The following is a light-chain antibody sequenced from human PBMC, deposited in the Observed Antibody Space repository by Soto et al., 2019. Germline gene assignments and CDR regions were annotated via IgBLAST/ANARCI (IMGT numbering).Light chain of an antibody. CDR1: SSDVGDYNY. J-gene: IGLJ1*01. CDR3: SSYRTGSAFYV. Sequence: QAVVTQPASVSGSPGQSITISCTGTSSDVGDYNYVSWYQHHPGKAPKLIIYEVRNRPSGVPNRFSGAESGNTASLTISGLQAEDEADYYCSSYRTGSAFYVFGSGTKVTVL. CDR2: EVR. V-gene: IGLV2-14*01.